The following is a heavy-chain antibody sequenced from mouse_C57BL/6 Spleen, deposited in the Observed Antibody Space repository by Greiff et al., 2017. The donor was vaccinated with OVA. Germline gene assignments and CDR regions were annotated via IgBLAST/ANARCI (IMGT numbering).Heavy chain of an antibody. CDR3: ARSRYYGSSLFDY. CDR1: GFNIKNTY. J-gene: IGHJ2*01. Sequence: VMLVESVAELVRPGASVKLSCTASGFNIKNTYMHWVKQRPEQGLEWIGRIDTANGNTKYAPKFPGKATITADTTTNTAYLQLSSLSSEYTAIYSCARSRYYGSSLFDYWGQGTTLTVSS. CDR2: IDTANGNT. V-gene: IGHV14-3*01. D-gene: IGHD1-1*01.